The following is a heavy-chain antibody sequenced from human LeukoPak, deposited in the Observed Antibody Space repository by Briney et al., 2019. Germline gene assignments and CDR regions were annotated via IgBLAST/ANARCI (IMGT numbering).Heavy chain of an antibody. CDR1: GGSISSYY. Sequence: SETLSLTCTVSGGSISSYYWSWIRQPPGKGLEWIGYIYYSGSTNYNPSLKSRVTISVDTSKNQFSLKLSSVTAADTAVYYCARSAGPMVRGVIHHYYGMDVGGQGTTVTGSS. V-gene: IGHV4-59*08. J-gene: IGHJ6*02. CDR3: ARSAGPMVRGVIHHYYGMDV. D-gene: IGHD3-10*01. CDR2: IYYSGST.